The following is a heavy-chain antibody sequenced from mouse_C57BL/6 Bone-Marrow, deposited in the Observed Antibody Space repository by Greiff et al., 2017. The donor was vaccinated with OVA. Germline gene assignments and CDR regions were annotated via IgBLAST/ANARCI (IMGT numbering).Heavy chain of an antibody. V-gene: IGHV1-50*01. CDR1: GYTFTSYW. D-gene: IGHD1-1*01. CDR3: ARVTTVVFDY. CDR2: IEPSDSYT. J-gene: IGHJ2*01. Sequence: VQLQQPGAELVKPGASVKLSCKASGYTFTSYWMQWVKQRPGQGLEWIGEIEPSDSYTNYNQQFKSKATLTVDTSSRTAYMLHSSLTSEDSAVYYCARVTTVVFDYWGQGTTLTVSS.